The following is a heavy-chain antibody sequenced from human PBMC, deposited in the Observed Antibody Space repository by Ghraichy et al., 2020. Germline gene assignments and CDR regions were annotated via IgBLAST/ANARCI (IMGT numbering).Heavy chain of an antibody. Sequence: SETLSLTCSVSGDSISSSNYYWGWIRQSPGKGLVWIGNIHNSGNTYYNPSLKSRVTISVDASKNQFSLKLSSVTAADTAVYYCARLGLLGYGEAHWGQGTLVTVSS. J-gene: IGHJ4*02. CDR1: GDSISSSNYY. CDR2: IHNSGNT. D-gene: IGHD4-17*01. V-gene: IGHV4-39*01. CDR3: ARLGLLGYGEAH.